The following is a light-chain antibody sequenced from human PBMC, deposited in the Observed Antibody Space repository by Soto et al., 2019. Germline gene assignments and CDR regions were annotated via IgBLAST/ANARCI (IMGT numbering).Light chain of an antibody. V-gene: IGKV3-20*01. CDR1: ESVTSS. CDR3: HQYGRSPWT. J-gene: IGKJ1*01. CDR2: GAS. Sequence: VMTQSPATLSVSPVERSTLSFRASESVTSSLAWYQHKPGQAPRLLFFGASNRATGIPDRFSGSGSGTDFTLTISRLEPEDFAVYYCHQYGRSPWTLGQGTKVDIK.